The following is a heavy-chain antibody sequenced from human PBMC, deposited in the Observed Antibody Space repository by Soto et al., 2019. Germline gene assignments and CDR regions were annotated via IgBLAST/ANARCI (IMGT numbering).Heavy chain of an antibody. V-gene: IGHV4-59*08. D-gene: IGHD3-3*01. J-gene: IGHJ4*02. CDR3: ARQIGNRAFRFLEWAPGYQYYFDN. Sequence: PSETLSLTCTAFGGSISSYYWSWIRQPPGKGLEWIGYIYYSGSTNYNPSLKSRVTISVDTSKNQFSLKLSSVTAADTAVYYCARQIGNRAFRFLEWAPGYQYYFDNCGEGTLVTVSS. CDR1: GGSISSYY. CDR2: IYYSGST.